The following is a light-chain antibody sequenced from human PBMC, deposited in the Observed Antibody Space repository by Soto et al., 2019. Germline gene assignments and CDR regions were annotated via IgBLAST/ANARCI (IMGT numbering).Light chain of an antibody. V-gene: IGKV1-12*01. CDR1: QGISSW. J-gene: IGKJ4*01. CDR3: QRPTSSPLT. Sequence: DIQMTQSPSSVSASVGDRVTITCRASQGISSWLTWYQQKPGKAPKLLIYDASSLQSGVPSRFSGSGSGTDFPPTISRLQPEDFATYYCQRPTSSPLTFGGGTKVEIK. CDR2: DAS.